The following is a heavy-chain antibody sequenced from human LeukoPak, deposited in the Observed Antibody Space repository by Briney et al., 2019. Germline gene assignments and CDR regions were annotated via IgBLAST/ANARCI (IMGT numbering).Heavy chain of an antibody. J-gene: IGHJ4*02. Sequence: GGSLRFSCAASGFTFSNFLMTWVRQAPGKGPEWVSAISGSGGDTYYADSVKGRFTISRDNSKNTLYLQMNSLRAEDTAVYYCAKKGATTGDFDYWGQGTLVTVSS. D-gene: IGHD1-26*01. CDR1: GFTFSNFL. CDR3: AKKGATTGDFDY. V-gene: IGHV3-23*01. CDR2: ISGSGGDT.